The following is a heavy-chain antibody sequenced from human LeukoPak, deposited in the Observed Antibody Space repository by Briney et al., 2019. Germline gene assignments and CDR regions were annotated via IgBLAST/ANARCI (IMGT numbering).Heavy chain of an antibody. J-gene: IGHJ6*03. CDR2: IYYSGST. CDR3: ARLSGYGLHYYYYMDV. Sequence: SETLSLTCTVSGGSISSSSYYWGWIRQPPGKGLEWIGNIYYSGSTYYNPSLKSRVSISVDTSKNQFSLKLSSVTAADTAVYYCARLSGYGLHYYYYMDVWGKGTTVTVSS. CDR1: GGSISSSSYY. V-gene: IGHV4-39*07. D-gene: IGHD5-12*01.